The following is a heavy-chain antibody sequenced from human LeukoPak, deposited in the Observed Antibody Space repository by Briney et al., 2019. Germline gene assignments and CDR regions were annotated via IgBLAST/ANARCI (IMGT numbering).Heavy chain of an antibody. Sequence: GGSLRLSCAASGFSFSDYAMNWVRQAPGKGLEWVSAISGSGGDTYYSDSVKGRFTISRDNSKNTLYLQMNSLRAEDTAVYYCAKGSGSYKGIDYWGQGILVTVSS. CDR3: AKGSGSYKGIDY. V-gene: IGHV3-23*01. CDR1: GFSFSDYA. J-gene: IGHJ4*02. D-gene: IGHD3-10*01. CDR2: ISGSGGDT.